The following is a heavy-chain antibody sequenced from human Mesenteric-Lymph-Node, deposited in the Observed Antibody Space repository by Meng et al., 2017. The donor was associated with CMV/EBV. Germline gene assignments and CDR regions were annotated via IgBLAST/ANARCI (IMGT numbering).Heavy chain of an antibody. J-gene: IGHJ4*02. D-gene: IGHD4/OR15-4a*01. CDR3: ARAPRLYGGKGFDF. CDR1: GGSTTSGGDF. Sequence: SGGSTTSGGDFWTWIRQHSGRGLEWIGSIYDGGTTYYNPSLKSRVVISVDTSEKQFSLILTSVTAADTAVYYCARAPRLYGGKGFDFWGQGTLVTVSS. V-gene: IGHV4-31*02. CDR2: IYDGGTT.